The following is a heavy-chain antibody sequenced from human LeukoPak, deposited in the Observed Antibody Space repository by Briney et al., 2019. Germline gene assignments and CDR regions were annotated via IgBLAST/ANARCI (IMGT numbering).Heavy chain of an antibody. J-gene: IGHJ1*01. CDR3: AIMHGYYDGTGYWVQ. CDR2: ITTNGGRT. V-gene: IGHV3-23*01. D-gene: IGHD3-22*01. Sequence: GGSLRLSCAASGFTFASYGMSWVRQAPGKGLEWVSFITTNGGRTSYADSVEGRSTISRDNPRNTLYMQMNSLRDEDTAVYYCAIMHGYYDGTGYWVQWGQRTLVTVSS. CDR1: GFTFASYG.